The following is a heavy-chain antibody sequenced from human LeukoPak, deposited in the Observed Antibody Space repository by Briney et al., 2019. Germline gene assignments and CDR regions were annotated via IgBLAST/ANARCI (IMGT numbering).Heavy chain of an antibody. Sequence: GGSLRLSCAASGFTVSSNYKSWVRQAPGKGLEWVSVIYSGGSTYYADSVKGRFTISRDNSKNTLYLQMNSLRAEDTAVYYCARDSSGWFRFDYWGQGTLVTVSS. V-gene: IGHV3-53*01. CDR2: IYSGGST. CDR3: ARDSSGWFRFDY. D-gene: IGHD6-19*01. J-gene: IGHJ4*02. CDR1: GFTVSSNY.